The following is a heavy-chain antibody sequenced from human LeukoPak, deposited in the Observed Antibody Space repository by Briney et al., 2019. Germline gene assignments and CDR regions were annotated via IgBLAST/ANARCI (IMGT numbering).Heavy chain of an antibody. D-gene: IGHD5-18*01. CDR1: GGTFSSYA. J-gene: IGHJ4*02. CDR2: IIPILGIA. CDR3: MGTNVDTAMAYYFDY. V-gene: IGHV1-69*04. Sequence: WASVKVSCKAFGGTFSSYAISWVRQAPGQGLEWMGRIIPILGIANYAQKFQGRVTITADKSTSTAYMELSSLRSEDTAVYYCMGTNVDTAMAYYFDYWGQGTLVTVSS.